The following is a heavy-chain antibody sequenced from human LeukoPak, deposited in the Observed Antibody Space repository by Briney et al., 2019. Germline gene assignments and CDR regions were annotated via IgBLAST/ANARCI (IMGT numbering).Heavy chain of an antibody. J-gene: IGHJ4*02. V-gene: IGHV3-23*01. CDR1: GFTFSDAW. Sequence: AGGSLRLSCTASGFTFSDAWMSWVRQVPGKGLEWVSAISGSGGNTFYADSVKGRFTISRDNSKNTLYLQVNSLRAADTAIYYCAKVQEMDTILPPFHYWGQGTLVTVSS. CDR3: AKVQEMDTILPPFHY. CDR2: ISGSGGNT. D-gene: IGHD5-24*01.